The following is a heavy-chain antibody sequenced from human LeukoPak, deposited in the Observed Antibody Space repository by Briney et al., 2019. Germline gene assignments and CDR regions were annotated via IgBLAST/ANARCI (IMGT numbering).Heavy chain of an antibody. Sequence: GRSLRLSCAASGFTFSSYAMHWVRQAPGKGLEWVAVISYDGSNKYYADSVKGRFTISRDNSKNTLYLQMNSLRAEDTAVYYCANRGKYCSSTSCLGSAQVDYWGQGTLVTVSS. J-gene: IGHJ4*02. CDR1: GFTFSSYA. D-gene: IGHD2-2*01. CDR2: ISYDGSNK. V-gene: IGHV3-30-3*01. CDR3: ANRGKYCSSTSCLGSAQVDY.